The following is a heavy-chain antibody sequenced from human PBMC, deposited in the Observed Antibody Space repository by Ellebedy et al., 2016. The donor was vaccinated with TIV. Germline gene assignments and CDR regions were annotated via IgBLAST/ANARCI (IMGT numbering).Heavy chain of an antibody. CDR1: GFPSSAIS. Sequence: GGSLRLXXTASGFPSSAISIHWFRQAPGNGLEWVSVVAHAGGNKYIDSVRGRFIVSRDNAKNTLYLQMNSLRAEDTAVYYCALGYCSSTRCQGGGRTLFDYWGQGTLVTVSS. V-gene: IGHV3-30-3*01. CDR2: VAHAGGNK. J-gene: IGHJ4*02. CDR3: ALGYCSSTRCQGGGRTLFDY. D-gene: IGHD2-2*01.